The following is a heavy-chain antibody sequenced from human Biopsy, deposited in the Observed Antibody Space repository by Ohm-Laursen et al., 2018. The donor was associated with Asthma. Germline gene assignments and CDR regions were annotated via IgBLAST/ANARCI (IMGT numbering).Heavy chain of an antibody. V-gene: IGHV4-30-4*01. CDR2: VFWSGST. CDR3: ARVVSCGDIYFGIDV. D-gene: IGHD4-23*01. Sequence: TLSLTCRVSGGYTGSSDHHWAWIRQAPGKGLEWIGFVFWSGSTHYSRSLERRVSISIDTATNEFSMKLWSVTPADTAVYFCARVVSCGDIYFGIDVWGPGNTVSVS. J-gene: IGHJ6*02. CDR1: GGYTGSSDHH.